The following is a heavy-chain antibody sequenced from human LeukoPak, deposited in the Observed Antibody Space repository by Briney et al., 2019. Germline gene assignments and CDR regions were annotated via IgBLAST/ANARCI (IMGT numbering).Heavy chain of an antibody. CDR2: IYYSGST. CDR1: GGSISSYY. J-gene: IGHJ6*04. CDR3: ARSRGSRYYGMDV. Sequence: PSETLSLTCTVSGGSISSYYWSWIRQPPGKGLEWIGYIYYSGSTNYNSSLKSRVTISVDTSKNQFSLKLSSVTAADTAVYYCARSRGSRYYGMDVWGKGTTVTVSS. V-gene: IGHV4-59*01. D-gene: IGHD3-10*01.